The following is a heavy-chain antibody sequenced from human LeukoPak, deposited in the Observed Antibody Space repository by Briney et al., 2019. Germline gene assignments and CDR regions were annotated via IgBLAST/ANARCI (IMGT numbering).Heavy chain of an antibody. CDR3: ARLTRGEDGYNWAQDAFDI. D-gene: IGHD5-24*01. Sequence: GESLKISCKGSGYSFTSYWISWVRQMPRKGLEWMGRIDPSDSYTNYSPSFQGHVTISADKSISTAYLQWSSLKASDTAMYYCARLTRGEDGYNWAQDAFDIWGQGTMVTVSS. CDR1: GYSFTSYW. J-gene: IGHJ3*02. CDR2: IDPSDSYT. V-gene: IGHV5-10-1*01.